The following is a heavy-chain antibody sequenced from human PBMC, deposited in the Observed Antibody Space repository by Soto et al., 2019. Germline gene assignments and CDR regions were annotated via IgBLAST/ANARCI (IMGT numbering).Heavy chain of an antibody. CDR3: AREENCRGGTCYSEYFHH. CDR1: GYIFTAYS. Sequence: GASVKVSCKASGYIFTAYSMHWVRQAPGQGLEWMGVVNPSGGSAHYAQSFEGRVTLTRDTPTSTFYMELSSLRSEDTAVYYCAREENCRGGTCYSEYFHHWGQGTLVTVSS. V-gene: IGHV1-46*01. J-gene: IGHJ1*01. CDR2: VNPSGGSA. D-gene: IGHD2-15*01.